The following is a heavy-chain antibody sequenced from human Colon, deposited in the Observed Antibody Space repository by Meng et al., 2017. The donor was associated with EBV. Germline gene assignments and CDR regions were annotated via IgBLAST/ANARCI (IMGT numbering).Heavy chain of an antibody. Sequence: QVQLQQWGAGLLRPSEPLSLPCSVYGGSFSGYYWSWIRQPPGKGLEWIGEINHSGSTHYNPSLKSRLTISVDTSKNQFSLKLSSVTAADTAVYYCARGDDSGSGNWFDPWGQGTLVTVSS. D-gene: IGHD3-10*01. CDR3: ARGDDSGSGNWFDP. V-gene: IGHV4-34*01. CDR1: GGSFSGYY. J-gene: IGHJ5*02. CDR2: INHSGST.